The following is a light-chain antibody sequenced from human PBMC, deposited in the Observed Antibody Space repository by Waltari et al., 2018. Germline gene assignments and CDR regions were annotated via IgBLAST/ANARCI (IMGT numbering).Light chain of an antibody. CDR3: QQYKDWSPFT. Sequence: EVVMTQSTATLSVSPGERATLSCRARQSVSSKWAWYQQKPGQPPRLLMYDASNRATEIPASFSVSRSWTEFTLTISSLQSEYFAVYHCQQYKDWSPFTFGPWTKVEIK. CDR1: QSVSSK. CDR2: DAS. V-gene: IGKV3-15*01. J-gene: IGKJ3*01.